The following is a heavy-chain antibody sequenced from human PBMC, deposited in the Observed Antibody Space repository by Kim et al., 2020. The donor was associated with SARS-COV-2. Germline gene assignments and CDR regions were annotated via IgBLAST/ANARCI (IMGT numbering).Heavy chain of an antibody. Sequence: YAQKFQGRVTMTRNTSISTAYMELSRLRSDDTAVYYCARESDSSGYYFAYWGQGTLVTVSS. CDR3: ARESDSSGYYFAY. V-gene: IGHV1-2*02. D-gene: IGHD3-22*01. J-gene: IGHJ4*02.